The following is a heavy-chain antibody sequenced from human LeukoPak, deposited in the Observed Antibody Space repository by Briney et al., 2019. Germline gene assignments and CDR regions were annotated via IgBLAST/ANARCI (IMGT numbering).Heavy chain of an antibody. CDR2: IIPIFGTA. V-gene: IGHV1-69*13. D-gene: IGHD2-21*02. Sequence: SVKVSCKASGGTFSSYAISWVRQAPGQGLEWMGGIIPIFGTANYAQKFQGRVTITADESTSTSYMELSSLRSEDTAVYYCARSSVVTAMVHLEYWGQGTLVTVSS. CDR1: GGTFSSYA. J-gene: IGHJ4*02. CDR3: ARSSVVTAMVHLEY.